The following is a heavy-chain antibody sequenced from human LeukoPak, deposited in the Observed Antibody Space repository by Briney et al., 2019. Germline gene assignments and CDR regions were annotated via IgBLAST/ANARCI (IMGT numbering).Heavy chain of an antibody. Sequence: ASVKVSCKTSGYTFTCYYMHWVRQAPGQGLEWMGWINPNTGGTNYSQNFQGRVTMTSYTSISTAYMELSSLRSDDTAMYYCATAPMIVVVFPPRLDFWGQGTLVTVSS. CDR1: GYTFTCYY. D-gene: IGHD3-22*01. V-gene: IGHV1-2*02. J-gene: IGHJ4*02. CDR2: INPNTGGT. CDR3: ATAPMIVVVFPPRLDF.